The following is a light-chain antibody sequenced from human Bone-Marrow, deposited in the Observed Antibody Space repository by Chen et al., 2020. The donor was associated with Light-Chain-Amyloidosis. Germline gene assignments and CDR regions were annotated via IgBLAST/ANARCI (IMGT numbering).Light chain of an antibody. CDR1: DIETES. Sequence: SYVLTQPPAVSVAPGQTARITCGGDDIETESVHWYQLKPGQAPVLVVEDDSGRPSGIPERFSGSNSGNTATLTISRVEGGDEADYYCQVWDSINDQVVFGGGTKLTVL. CDR3: QVWDSINDQVV. J-gene: IGLJ2*01. CDR2: DDS. V-gene: IGLV3-21*02.